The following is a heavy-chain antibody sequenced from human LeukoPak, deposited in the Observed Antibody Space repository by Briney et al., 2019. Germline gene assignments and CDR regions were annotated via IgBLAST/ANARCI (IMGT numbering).Heavy chain of an antibody. CDR1: GFTFSSHV. CDR2: IWYDGGNK. Sequence: GGSLRLSCAAYGFTFSSHVMHWVRQAPGKGLEWVAVIWYDGGNKYYADSVKGRFTISRDNSMNTLYLQVKSLRAEDTAVYYCARVAPIYSSSLYYLDYWGQGTLVTVSS. V-gene: IGHV3-33*01. CDR3: ARVAPIYSSSLYYLDY. D-gene: IGHD6-13*01. J-gene: IGHJ4*02.